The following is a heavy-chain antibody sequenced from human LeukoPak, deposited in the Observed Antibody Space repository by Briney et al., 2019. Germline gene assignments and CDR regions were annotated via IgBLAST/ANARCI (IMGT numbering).Heavy chain of an antibody. CDR1: GYTFTSYG. CDR3: ARMYARYYGMDV. Sequence: GASVKVSCKASGYTFTSYGINWVRQAPGRGLEWMGWMNPNSGNTGYAQKFQGRVTMTRNTSISTAYMELSSLRSEDTAVYYCARMYARYYGMDVWGQGTTVTVSS. D-gene: IGHD6-6*01. J-gene: IGHJ6*02. CDR2: MNPNSGNT. V-gene: IGHV1-8*01.